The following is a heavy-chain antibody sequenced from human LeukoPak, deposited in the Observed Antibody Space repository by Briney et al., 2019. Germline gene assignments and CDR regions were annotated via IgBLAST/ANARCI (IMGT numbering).Heavy chain of an antibody. CDR3: ATTQWGHFDY. Sequence: PSQTLSLTCAVSGGSLSSGGYSWSWLRQPPGRGLEWIGYIYHSGSTYYNPSLKGRVPISVDRSKNQFSLKLSSVPAADTAVYYCATTQWGHFDYWGQGTLVTVCS. CDR2: IYHSGST. J-gene: IGHJ4*02. CDR1: GGSLSSGGYS. D-gene: IGHD3-16*01. V-gene: IGHV4-30-2*01.